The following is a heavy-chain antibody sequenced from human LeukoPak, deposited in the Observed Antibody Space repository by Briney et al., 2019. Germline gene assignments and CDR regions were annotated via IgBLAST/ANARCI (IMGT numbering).Heavy chain of an antibody. V-gene: IGHV4-39*01. D-gene: IGHD2-2*01. CDR2: IYYSGST. CDR1: GGSISSYY. J-gene: IGHJ6*02. Sequence: SETLSLTCTVSGGSISSYYWGWIRQPPGKGLEWIGGIYYSGSTYYNPSLKTRVTMSVDTSENQFSLKLSSVTAADSTVYYCVRIYCTSTSCYGDSYYGMDVWGQGTTVTASS. CDR3: VRIYCTSTSCYGDSYYGMDV.